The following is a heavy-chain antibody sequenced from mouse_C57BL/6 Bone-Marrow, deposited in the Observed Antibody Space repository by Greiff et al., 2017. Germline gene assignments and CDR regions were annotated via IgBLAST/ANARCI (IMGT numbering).Heavy chain of an antibody. J-gene: IGHJ1*03. CDR1: GIDFSRYW. D-gene: IGHD4-1*01. CDR2: INPDSSTI. CDR3: ARPNWDGGYFDV. V-gene: IGHV4-1*01. Sequence: DVKLEESGGGLVQPGGSLKLSCAASGIDFSRYWMSWVRRAPGKGLEWIGEINPDSSTINYAPSLKDKFIISIDKAKNTLYLQMSKVRSEYTALYCCARPNWDGGYFDVWGTGTTVTVSS.